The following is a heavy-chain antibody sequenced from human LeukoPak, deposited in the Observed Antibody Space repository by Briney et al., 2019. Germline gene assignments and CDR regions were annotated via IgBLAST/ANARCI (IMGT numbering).Heavy chain of an antibody. J-gene: IGHJ1*01. CDR3: ASVSGSYLDFQH. V-gene: IGHV3-30*02. Sequence: GGSLRLSCAASGFTFSSYGMHWVRQAPGKGLEWVAFIRYDGSNKYYADSVKGRFTISRDNSKNTLYLQMNSLRAEDTAVYYCASVSGSYLDFQHWGQGTLVTVSS. CDR1: GFTFSSYG. CDR2: IRYDGSNK. D-gene: IGHD3-10*01.